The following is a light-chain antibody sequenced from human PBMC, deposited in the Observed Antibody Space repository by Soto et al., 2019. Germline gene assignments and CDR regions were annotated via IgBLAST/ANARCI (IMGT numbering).Light chain of an antibody. CDR2: AAS. CDR1: QGISSY. Sequence: DIQLTQSPSFLSASVGDRVTITCRASQGISSYLAWYQQKPGKAPKLLIYAASTFQSGVPSRFRGGGSGTEFTLTISSLQPDDFAIYYCQQLNSYPLTFGGGTKVEIK. V-gene: IGKV1-9*01. CDR3: QQLNSYPLT. J-gene: IGKJ4*01.